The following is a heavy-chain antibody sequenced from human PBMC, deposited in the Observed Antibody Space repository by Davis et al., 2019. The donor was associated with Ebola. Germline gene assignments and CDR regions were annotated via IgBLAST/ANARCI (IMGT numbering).Heavy chain of an antibody. J-gene: IGHJ6*02. CDR2: ISYSGSP. CDR1: AGSISSYY. D-gene: IGHD3-10*01. CDR3: ARVPRAYGSGSYYPYGMDV. Sequence: MPSETLSLTCTVSAGSISSYYWSWIWQPPGPVLEWIGYISYSGSPNYNPSLKSRVTISVDTSKNQFSLKLSSVTAADTAVYYCARVPRAYGSGSYYPYGMDVWGQETTVTVSS. V-gene: IGHV4-59*01.